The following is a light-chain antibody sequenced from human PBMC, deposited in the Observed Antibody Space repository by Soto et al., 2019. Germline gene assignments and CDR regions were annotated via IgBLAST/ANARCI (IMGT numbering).Light chain of an antibody. J-gene: IGKJ1*01. Sequence: DIQMTQSPSAMSASVGDRATITCRASQSISNWLAWFQQKPGKAPKLLIYKASTLKSGVPSRFSGSGSGTDFTLTISRLEPEDFALYYCQQYHTSPLTFGQGTKVDIK. CDR1: QSISNW. CDR3: QQYHTSPLT. V-gene: IGKV1-5*03. CDR2: KAS.